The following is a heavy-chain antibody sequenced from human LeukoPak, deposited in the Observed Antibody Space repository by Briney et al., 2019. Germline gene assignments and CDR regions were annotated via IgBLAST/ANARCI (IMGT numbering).Heavy chain of an antibody. CDR1: GGSISSYY. J-gene: IGHJ4*02. CDR3: ARLIDEAAAGN. Sequence: SETLSLTCTVSGGSISSYYWGWIRQPPGKGLEWIGSIYYSGSTYYNPSLKSRVTISVDTSKNQFSLKLSSVTAADTAVYYCARLIDEAAAGNWGQGTLVTVSS. CDR2: IYYSGST. D-gene: IGHD6-13*01. V-gene: IGHV4-39*01.